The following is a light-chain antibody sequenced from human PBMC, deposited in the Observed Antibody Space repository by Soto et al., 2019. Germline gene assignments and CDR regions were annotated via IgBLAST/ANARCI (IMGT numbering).Light chain of an antibody. CDR1: SNDVGGYNY. CDR2: EVS. J-gene: IGLJ1*01. V-gene: IGLV2-14*01. CDR3: RSYTSSSTYA. Sequence: SSLTQPACVSGSPGQSITISCTGTSNDVGGYNYVSWYQQHPGKAPKLMIYEVSNRPSGVSNRFSGSKSGNTASLTISGLQAEDEADYYCRSYTSSSTYAFGAGTKVTVL.